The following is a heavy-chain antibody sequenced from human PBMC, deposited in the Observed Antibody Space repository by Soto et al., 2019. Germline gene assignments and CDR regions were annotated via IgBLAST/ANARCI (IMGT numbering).Heavy chain of an antibody. CDR2: IYYSGST. Sequence: QVQLQESGPGLVKPSETLSLTCTVSGASISSYYWSWIRQPPGKGLEWIGYIYYSGSTNYNPSLKSRVTSXXDXSXXPFSLKLTSVTAADTAVYYCGRHDSSGWYGRYFDYWGQGTLVTVSS. CDR1: GASISSYY. D-gene: IGHD6-19*01. CDR3: GRHDSSGWYGRYFDY. V-gene: IGHV4-59*08. J-gene: IGHJ4*02.